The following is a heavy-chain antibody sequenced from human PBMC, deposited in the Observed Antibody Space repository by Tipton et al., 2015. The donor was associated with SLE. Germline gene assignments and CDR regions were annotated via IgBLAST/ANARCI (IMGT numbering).Heavy chain of an antibody. J-gene: IGHJ6*03. CDR3: ARDKGSPTGYYYYMDV. D-gene: IGHD3-9*01. Sequence: LRLSCTVSGDSISGHYRSWIRQPPGKGLEWIGYIYDSGSTSYNPSLKSRVTISVDTSKNQFSLKLSSVTAADTAVYYCARDKGSPTGYYYYMDVWGKGTTVTVSS. CDR1: GDSISGHY. CDR2: IYDSGST. V-gene: IGHV4-59*11.